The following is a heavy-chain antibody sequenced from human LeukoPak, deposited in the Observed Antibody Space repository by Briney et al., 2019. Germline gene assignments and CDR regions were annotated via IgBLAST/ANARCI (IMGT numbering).Heavy chain of an antibody. V-gene: IGHV4-34*01. D-gene: IGHD5-18*01. CDR3: ASLRGYSYASLDY. J-gene: IGHJ4*02. CDR1: GGSFSGYY. Sequence: SETLSLTCAVYGGSFSGYYWSWIRQPPGKGLEWIGEINHSGSTNYNPSLKSRVTISVDTSKNQFSLKLSSVTAADTAVYYCASLRGYSYASLDYWGQGTLVTVSS. CDR2: INHSGST.